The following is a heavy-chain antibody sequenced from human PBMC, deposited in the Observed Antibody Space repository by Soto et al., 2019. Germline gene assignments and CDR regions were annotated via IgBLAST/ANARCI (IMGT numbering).Heavy chain of an antibody. Sequence: GSLRLSCEASGFTFSDFWMSWVRQAPGKGLEWVANIKQDGSEKYYVDSVKGRFTISRDNAKNSLYLQMNSLRAEDTAVYYCARDKVAILRYFDWLSPYYYYYGMDVWGQGTTVTVSS. D-gene: IGHD3-9*01. CDR3: ARDKVAILRYFDWLSPYYYYYGMDV. J-gene: IGHJ6*02. CDR1: GFTFSDFW. CDR2: IKQDGSEK. V-gene: IGHV3-7*01.